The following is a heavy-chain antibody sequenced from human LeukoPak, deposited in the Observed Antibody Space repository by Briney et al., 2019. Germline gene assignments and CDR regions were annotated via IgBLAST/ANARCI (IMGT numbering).Heavy chain of an antibody. V-gene: IGHV3-30-3*01. CDR3: ARDTGVTGRLDAFDI. Sequence: GGSLRLSCAASGFTFSSYAMHWVRQAPGKGLEWVAVISYDGSNKYYADSVKGRFTISRDNSKNTLYLQMNSLRAEDTAVYYCARDTGVTGRLDAFDIWGQGTMVTVSS. CDR1: GFTFSSYA. J-gene: IGHJ3*02. CDR2: ISYDGSNK. D-gene: IGHD4-23*01.